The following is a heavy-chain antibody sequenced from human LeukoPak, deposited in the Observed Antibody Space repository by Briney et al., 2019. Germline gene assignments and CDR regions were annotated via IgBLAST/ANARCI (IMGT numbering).Heavy chain of an antibody. D-gene: IGHD3-3*01. CDR3: AREVDYDFWSGLQGYYYYMDV. J-gene: IGHJ6*03. V-gene: IGHV3-48*01. CDR1: GFTFSSYS. CDR2: ISSSSSTI. Sequence: TGGSLRLSCAASGFTFSSYSMNWVRQAPGKGLEWVSYISSSSSTIDYADSVKGRFTISRDNAKNSLYLQMNSLRAEDTAVYYCAREVDYDFWSGLQGYYYYMDVWGKGTTVTVSS.